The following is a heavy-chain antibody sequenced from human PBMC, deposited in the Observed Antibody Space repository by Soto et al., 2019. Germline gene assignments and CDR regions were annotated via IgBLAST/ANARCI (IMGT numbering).Heavy chain of an antibody. CDR1: GGSFSGYC. CDR3: ARGRKYYDFWSGYSHPRYYFNY. D-gene: IGHD3-3*01. Sequence: SETLSLTCAVYGGSFSGYCWSWIRQPPVKGLEWIGEINHSGRTNYNPSLKSRVTISVDTSKSQFSLKLSSVTAADTAVYYCARGRKYYDFWSGYSHPRYYFNYWGQGTLVTVSS. V-gene: IGHV4-34*01. J-gene: IGHJ4*02. CDR2: INHSGRT.